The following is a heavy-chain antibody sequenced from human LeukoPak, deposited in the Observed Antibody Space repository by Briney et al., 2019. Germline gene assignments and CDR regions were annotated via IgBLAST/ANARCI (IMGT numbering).Heavy chain of an antibody. J-gene: IGHJ4*02. CDR3: ARQSNYYDSSGYYSPFDY. CDR1: GFTFSSYA. D-gene: IGHD3-22*01. Sequence: GGSLRLSCAASGFTFSSYAMSWVRQAPGKGLEWVSAISGSSGSTYYADSVKGRFTISRDNSKNTLYLQMNSLRAEDTAVYYCARQSNYYDSSGYYSPFDYRGQGTLVTVSS. V-gene: IGHV3-23*01. CDR2: ISGSSGST.